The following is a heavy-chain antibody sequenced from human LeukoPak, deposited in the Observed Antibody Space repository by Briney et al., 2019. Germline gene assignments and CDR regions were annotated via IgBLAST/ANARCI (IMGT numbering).Heavy chain of an antibody. CDR3: ARTYDILTGYPDQPNFDY. CDR2: ISYDGSNK. Sequence: GGSLRLSCAASGFTFSSYAMHWVRQAPGKGLEWVAVISYDGSNKYYADSVKGRFTISRDNSKNTLYLQMNSLRAEDTAVYYCARTYDILTGYPDQPNFDYWGQGTLVTVSS. CDR1: GFTFSSYA. V-gene: IGHV3-30*04. D-gene: IGHD3-9*01. J-gene: IGHJ4*02.